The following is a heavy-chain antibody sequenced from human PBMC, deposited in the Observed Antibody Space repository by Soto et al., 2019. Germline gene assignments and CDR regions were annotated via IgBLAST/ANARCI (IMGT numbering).Heavy chain of an antibody. V-gene: IGHV1-18*01. D-gene: IGHD1-1*01. Sequence: QVHLVQSGAEVKKPGASVKVSCKASGYTFTSYGITWVRQAPGQGLEWMGWISAHNGNTDYAQKLQGRVIVTRDTSTITAYMELRTLISDDTAVYYCARWRYGDYWGQGALVTVSS. CDR1: GYTFTSYG. CDR2: ISAHNGNT. CDR3: ARWRYGDY. J-gene: IGHJ4*02.